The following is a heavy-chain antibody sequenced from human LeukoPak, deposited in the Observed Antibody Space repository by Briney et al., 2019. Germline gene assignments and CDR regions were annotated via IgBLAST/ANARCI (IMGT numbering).Heavy chain of an antibody. CDR3: ARERVGYSYGATCFDY. Sequence: GGSLRPSCAASGFTFSSYSMNWVRQAPGKGLEWVSSISSSSSYIYYADSVKGRFTISRDNAKNSLYLQMNSLRAEDTAVYYCARERVGYSYGATCFDYWGQGTLVTVSS. V-gene: IGHV3-21*01. CDR1: GFTFSSYS. J-gene: IGHJ4*02. CDR2: ISSSSSYI. D-gene: IGHD5-18*01.